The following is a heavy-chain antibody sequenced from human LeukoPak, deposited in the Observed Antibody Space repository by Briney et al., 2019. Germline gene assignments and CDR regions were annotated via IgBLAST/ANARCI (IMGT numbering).Heavy chain of an antibody. CDR3: ARDRSSEELYYYDSRGNWFDP. Sequence: SVKVSCKASGYTFTGYYMHWVRQAPGQGLEWMGWINPNSGGTNYAQKFQGRVTMTRDTSISTAYMELSRLRSDDTAVYYCARDRSSEELYYYDSRGNWFDPWGQGTLVTVSS. V-gene: IGHV1-2*02. CDR2: INPNSGGT. CDR1: GYTFTGYY. J-gene: IGHJ5*02. D-gene: IGHD3-22*01.